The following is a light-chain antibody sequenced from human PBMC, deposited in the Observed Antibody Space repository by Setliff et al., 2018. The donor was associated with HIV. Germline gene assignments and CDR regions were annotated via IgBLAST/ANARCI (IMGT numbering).Light chain of an antibody. CDR2: DVT. CDR1: SSDVGGYNY. J-gene: IGLJ1*01. CDR3: CSYAGSLFV. Sequence: QSALTQPRSVSGSPRQSVTISCTGTSSDVGGYNYVSWYQQHPGKAPRLIIYDVTERPSGVPDRFSGSKSGNTASLTISGLQTENEAHYYCCSYAGSLFVFGTGTKVTVL. V-gene: IGLV2-11*01.